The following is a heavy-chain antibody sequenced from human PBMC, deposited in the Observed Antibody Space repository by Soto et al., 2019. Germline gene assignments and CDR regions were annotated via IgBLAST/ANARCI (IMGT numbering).Heavy chain of an antibody. D-gene: IGHD2-2*01. CDR1: GFTFSSYG. CDR3: AKDSHWAIISRTHDY. Sequence: GGSLRLSCAASGFTFSSYGMHWVRQAPGKGLEWVAVIWYDGSNKYYADSVKGRFTISRDNSKNTLYLQMNSLRAEDTAVYYCAKDSHWAIISRTHDYWGHGTLVTVSS. V-gene: IGHV3-33*06. CDR2: IWYDGSNK. J-gene: IGHJ4*01.